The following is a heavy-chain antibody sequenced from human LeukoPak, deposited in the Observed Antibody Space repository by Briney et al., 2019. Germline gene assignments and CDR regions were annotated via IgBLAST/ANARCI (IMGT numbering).Heavy chain of an antibody. Sequence: ASVKVSCKASGYTLTSYYMHWVRQAPGQGLEWMGWMNPNNGNTGYTQKFQGRVTITRNTSISTAYMELSSLRSEDTAVYFCARQYSSTWSDYWGQGTLVTVSS. V-gene: IGHV1-8*03. CDR3: ARQYSSTWSDY. D-gene: IGHD6-13*01. CDR2: MNPNNGNT. J-gene: IGHJ4*02. CDR1: GYTLTSYY.